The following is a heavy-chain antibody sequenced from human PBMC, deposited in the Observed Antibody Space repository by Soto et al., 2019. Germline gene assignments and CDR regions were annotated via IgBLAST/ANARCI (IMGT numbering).Heavy chain of an antibody. V-gene: IGHV4-59*01. Sequence: SETLSLTCAVYGGSFSGYYWSWIRQPPGKGLEWIGYIYYSGSTNYNPSLKSRVTISVDTSKNQFSLKLSSVTAADTAVYYCARVASSGYTGENGMDVWGQGTTVTVSS. CDR3: ARVASSGYTGENGMDV. D-gene: IGHD3-22*01. J-gene: IGHJ6*02. CDR1: GGSFSGYY. CDR2: IYYSGST.